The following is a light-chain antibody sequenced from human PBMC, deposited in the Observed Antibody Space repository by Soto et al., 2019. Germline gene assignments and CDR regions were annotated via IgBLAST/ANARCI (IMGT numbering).Light chain of an antibody. J-gene: IGKJ1*01. CDR3: QQYQRYWT. V-gene: IGKV1-5*01. CDR1: QGITGW. CDR2: DAS. Sequence: DIQMTQSPSTLSASVGDRVTITCRASQGITGWLARYQQKPGKAPKLLIFDASTLESGVPPRFTGSGSGTEFTLSISNLQPDDFATYYCQQYQRYWTFGHGTKVDI.